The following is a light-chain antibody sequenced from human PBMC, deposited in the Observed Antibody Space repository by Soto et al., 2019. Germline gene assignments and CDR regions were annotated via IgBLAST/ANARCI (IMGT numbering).Light chain of an antibody. J-gene: IGKJ4*01. CDR3: QRYYSFPLT. V-gene: IGKV1-5*03. Sequence: DIQMTQSPSTLSASVGDRVAITCRASRNIKNLLAWYQQKPGKAPKLLIYKASSLESGVPSRFSGSGSGTEFTPTISSLQPDDFATYYCQRYYSFPLTFGGGTKVEIK. CDR2: KAS. CDR1: RNIKNL.